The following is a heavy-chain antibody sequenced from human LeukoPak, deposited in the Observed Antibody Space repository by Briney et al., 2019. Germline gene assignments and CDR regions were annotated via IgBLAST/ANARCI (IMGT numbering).Heavy chain of an antibody. CDR3: ARGHYSGSSGTYYFDY. D-gene: IGHD6-6*01. Sequence: ASVKVSCKASGYTFTSYDINWVRQATGQGLEWMGWMNPNSGNTGYAQKFQGRVTMTRNTSISTAYMELSSLRSEDTAVYYCARGHYSGSSGTYYFDYWGQGTLVTVSS. V-gene: IGHV1-8*01. J-gene: IGHJ4*02. CDR1: GYTFTSYD. CDR2: MNPNSGNT.